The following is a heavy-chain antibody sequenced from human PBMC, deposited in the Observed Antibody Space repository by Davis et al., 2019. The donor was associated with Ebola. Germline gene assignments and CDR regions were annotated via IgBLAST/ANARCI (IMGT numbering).Heavy chain of an antibody. D-gene: IGHD3-16*02. V-gene: IGHV3-15*07. CDR2: IKSKTDGGTP. Sequence: GGSLRLSCAASGFTFSNAWLNWVRQAPGKGLEWVGRIKSKTDGGTPDYAAPVKGRFTISRDDSKNTLYLQMNSLKTEDTAVYYCTTGDYYDYVWGSYRSPSYFDYWGQGTLVTVSS. J-gene: IGHJ4*02. CDR1: GFTFSNAW. CDR3: TTGDYYDYVWGSYRSPSYFDY.